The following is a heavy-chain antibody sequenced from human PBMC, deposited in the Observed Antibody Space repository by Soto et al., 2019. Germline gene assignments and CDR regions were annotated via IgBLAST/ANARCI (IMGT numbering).Heavy chain of an antibody. D-gene: IGHD1-26*01. CDR2: IYYSGTT. J-gene: IGHJ3*02. Sequence: QVQLRESGPGLVKPSETLSLTCTVSSGSIGTYFWSWIRQPPGKGLEWIGYIYYSGTTNYNPSLKSRGTIFLDTSKNQFSRRLSSVTAADTAVYYCARGRGGTYDAFDIWGQGTLVTVSS. V-gene: IGHV4-59*01. CDR1: SGSIGTYF. CDR3: ARGRGGTYDAFDI.